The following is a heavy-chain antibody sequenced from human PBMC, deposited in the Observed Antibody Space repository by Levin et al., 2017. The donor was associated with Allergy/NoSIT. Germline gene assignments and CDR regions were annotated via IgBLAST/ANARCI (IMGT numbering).Heavy chain of an antibody. CDR1: GSTFTSYG. CDR3: ARDPRYCGSGSCYPLNWFDP. Sequence: GGSLRLSCKTSGSTFTSYGMHWMRQAPGQRLEWMGWINAGNGDTKYSQRLQGRVTITRDTSASTAYLELSSLRFEDTAVYYCARDPRYCGSGSCYPLNWFDPWGQGALVIVSS. J-gene: IGHJ5*02. V-gene: IGHV1-3*01. D-gene: IGHD2-15*01. CDR2: INAGNGDT.